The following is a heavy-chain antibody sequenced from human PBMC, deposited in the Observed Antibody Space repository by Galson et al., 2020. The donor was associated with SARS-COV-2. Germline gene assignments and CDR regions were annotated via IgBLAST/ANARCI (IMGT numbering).Heavy chain of an antibody. CDR3: ARGSIYYDFWSGRAEYFQH. CDR2: IKQDGSEK. D-gene: IGHD3-3*01. Sequence: GGSLRLSCRGSGFSFSSYWMNRVRQAPGKGLEWVANIKQDGSEKFYVESVKGRFTVSRDNAQNSLYLQMNNLRVEDTAVYFCARGSIYYDFWSGRAEYFQHWGQGTLVTLSS. J-gene: IGHJ1*01. CDR1: GFSFSSYW. V-gene: IGHV3-7*01.